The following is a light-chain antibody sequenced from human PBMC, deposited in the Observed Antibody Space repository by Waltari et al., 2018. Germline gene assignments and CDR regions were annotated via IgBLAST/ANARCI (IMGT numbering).Light chain of an antibody. CDR2: RNN. J-gene: IGLJ3*02. CDR3: ASWDDSLSVGV. V-gene: IGLV1-47*01. Sequence: QSVLTQPPSASGTPGQRVTISCSGSISNLGTNYVYWYQQFPGTAPKLLIQRNNRRTAGVPDRFSGSKSGTSASLAISGLRSEDEADYYCASWDDSLSVGVFGGGTKLTVL. CDR1: ISNLGTNY.